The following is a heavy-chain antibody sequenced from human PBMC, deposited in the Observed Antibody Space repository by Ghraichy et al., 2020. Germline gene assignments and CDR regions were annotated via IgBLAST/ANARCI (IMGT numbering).Heavy chain of an antibody. CDR2: ISGSGGST. D-gene: IGHD3-10*01. J-gene: IGHJ4*02. V-gene: IGHV3-23*01. CDR1: GFTFSSYA. CDR3: ASARYYGSGSYYFDY. Sequence: GGSLRLSCVASGFTFSSYAMSWVRQAPGKGLEWVSAISGSGGSTYYADSVKGRFTISRDNSKNTLYLQMNSLRAEDTAVYYCASARYYGSGSYYFDYWGQGTLVTVSS.